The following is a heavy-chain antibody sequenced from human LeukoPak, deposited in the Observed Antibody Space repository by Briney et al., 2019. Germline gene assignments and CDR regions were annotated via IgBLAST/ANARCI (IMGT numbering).Heavy chain of an antibody. D-gene: IGHD4-11*01. Sequence: GGSLRLSCAAAAFTVGNYAMSWVRQAPGKGLEWISAITGSGGSTNYADSVKDRFTISRDNSKNTLFLQMNSQRAEDEAVYYCAKVKGESNYIYYYMDVWGKGTTVTVSS. CDR3: AKVKGESNYIYYYMDV. J-gene: IGHJ6*03. CDR2: ITGSGGST. CDR1: AFTVGNYA. V-gene: IGHV3-23*01.